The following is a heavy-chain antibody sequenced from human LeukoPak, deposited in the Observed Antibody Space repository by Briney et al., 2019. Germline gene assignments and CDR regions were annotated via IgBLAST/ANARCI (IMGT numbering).Heavy chain of an antibody. CDR3: AKDICGGNCYPNGGY. J-gene: IGHJ4*02. Sequence: GRSLRLSCAASGFTFSSYGMHWVRQAPGKGLEWVAVIWYDGSNKYYADSVKGRFAISRDNSKNTLYLQMNSLRAEDTAVYYCAKDICGGNCYPNGGYWGQGTLVIVSS. D-gene: IGHD2-21*01. V-gene: IGHV3-33*06. CDR2: IWYDGSNK. CDR1: GFTFSSYG.